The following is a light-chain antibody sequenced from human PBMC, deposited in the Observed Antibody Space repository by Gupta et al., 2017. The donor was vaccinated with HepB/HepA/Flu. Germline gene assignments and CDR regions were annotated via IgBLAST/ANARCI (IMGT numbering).Light chain of an antibody. V-gene: IGLV3-1*01. CDR2: QDN. CDR1: KLGEKY. J-gene: IGLJ2*01. Sequence: SYELTQSPSVSVSTGQTTSITCSGDKLGEKYVSWYQQKPGQSPMLVIDQDNNRPSGIPERLSGSNSGNTATLTISGTQAVDEADYYCQAWDSGTVVFGGGTKLTVL. CDR3: QAWDSGTVV.